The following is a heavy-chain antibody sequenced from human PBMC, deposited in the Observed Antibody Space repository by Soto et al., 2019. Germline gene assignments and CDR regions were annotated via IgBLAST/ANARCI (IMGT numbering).Heavy chain of an antibody. CDR3: ARGRRIAARTGFDY. Sequence: GGSLRLSCAASGFTVSSNYMSWVRQAPGKGLEWVSVIYSGGSTYYADSVKGRFTISRHNSKNTLYLQMNSLRAEDTAVYYCARGRRIAARTGFDYWGQGTLVTVSS. V-gene: IGHV3-53*04. J-gene: IGHJ4*02. CDR2: IYSGGST. CDR1: GFTVSSNY. D-gene: IGHD6-6*01.